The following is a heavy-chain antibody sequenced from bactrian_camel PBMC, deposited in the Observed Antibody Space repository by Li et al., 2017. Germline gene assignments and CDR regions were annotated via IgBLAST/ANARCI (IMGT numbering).Heavy chain of an antibody. CDR2: IYHVGGGPS. J-gene: IGHJ4*01. CDR1: GFSFSRYP. D-gene: IGHD6*01. Sequence: VQLVESGGGLVQPGGSLRLSCAASGFSFSRYPMTWVRQVSGKGLEWVSTIYHVGGGPSTYSDSVKGRLTISQDNTKNTMYLQMNSLKPEDTAMYYCAAVICTEGGSWYPDRYWGQGTQVTVS. V-gene: IGHV3S42*01. CDR3: AAVICTEGGSWYPDRY.